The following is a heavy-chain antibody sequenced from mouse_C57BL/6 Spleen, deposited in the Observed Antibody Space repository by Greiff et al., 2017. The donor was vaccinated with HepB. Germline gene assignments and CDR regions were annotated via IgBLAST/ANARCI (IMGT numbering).Heavy chain of an antibody. CDR3: VRGGLRYAMDY. V-gene: IGHV10-1*01. CDR2: IRSKSNNYAT. Sequence: DAGGGLVQPKGSLKLSCAASGFSFNTYAMNWVRQAPGKGLEWVARIRSKSNNYATYYADSVKDRFTISRDDSESMLYLQMNNLKTEDTAMYYCVRGGLRYAMDYWGQGTSVTVSS. D-gene: IGHD2-4*01. CDR1: GFSFNTYA. J-gene: IGHJ4*01.